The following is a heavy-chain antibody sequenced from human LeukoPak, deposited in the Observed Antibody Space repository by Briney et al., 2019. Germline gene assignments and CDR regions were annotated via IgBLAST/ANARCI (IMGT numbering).Heavy chain of an antibody. CDR1: GGTFSSYA. CDR3: ARGGYSYGTSFDY. D-gene: IGHD5-18*01. CDR2: IIPIFGKA. V-gene: IGHV1-69*05. Sequence: SVKVSCKASGGTFSSYAISWVRQAPGQGLEWMGRIIPIFGKANYAQKFQGRVTITTDESTSTAYMELSSLRSEDTAVYYCARGGYSYGTSFDYWGQGTLVTVSS. J-gene: IGHJ4*02.